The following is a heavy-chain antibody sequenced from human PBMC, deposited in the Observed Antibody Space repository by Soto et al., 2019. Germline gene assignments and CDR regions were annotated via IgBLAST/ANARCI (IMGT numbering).Heavy chain of an antibody. D-gene: IGHD3-22*01. V-gene: IGHV4-34*01. CDR1: GGSFSGYY. CDR3: ASAVVITPGYFDY. CDR2: INHSGST. J-gene: IGHJ4*02. Sequence: SETLSLTCAVYGGSFSGYYWSWIRQPPGKGLEWIGEINHSGSTNYNPSLKSRVTISVDTSKSQFSLKLSSVTAADTAVYYCASAVVITPGYFDYWGQGTLVTVS.